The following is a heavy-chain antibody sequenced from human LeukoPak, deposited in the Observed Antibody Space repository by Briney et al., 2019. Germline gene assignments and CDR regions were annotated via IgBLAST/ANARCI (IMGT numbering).Heavy chain of an antibody. J-gene: IGHJ5*02. Sequence: ASVKVSCKASGYTFTGYYMHWVRQAPGQGLEWMGWINPNSGGTNYAQKFQGRVTMTRDTSISTAYMELSRLRSEDTAVYYCARDPCSGGSCFQTWFDPWGQGTLVTVSS. D-gene: IGHD2-15*01. CDR1: GYTFTGYY. CDR3: ARDPCSGGSCFQTWFDP. V-gene: IGHV1-2*02. CDR2: INPNSGGT.